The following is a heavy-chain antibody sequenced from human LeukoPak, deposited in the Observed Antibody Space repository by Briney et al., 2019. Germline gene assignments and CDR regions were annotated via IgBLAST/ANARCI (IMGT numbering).Heavy chain of an antibody. CDR2: IYYSGNT. CDR1: GGSIRSYY. Sequence: KPSETLSLTCTVSGGSIRSYYWNWIRQPPGKGLEGIGYIYYSGNTNYNPSLKSRVTISVDTSKNQFSLKLSSVTAADTAVYYCATDNSYGSGSYYTWGQGTLVTVSS. J-gene: IGHJ4*02. CDR3: ATDNSYGSGSYYT. D-gene: IGHD3-10*01. V-gene: IGHV4-59*01.